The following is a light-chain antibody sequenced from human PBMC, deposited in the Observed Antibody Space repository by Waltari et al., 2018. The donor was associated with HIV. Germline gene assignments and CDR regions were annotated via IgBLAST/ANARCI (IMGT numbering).Light chain of an antibody. V-gene: IGLV5-45*01. CDR2: YKSDSDR. CDR1: SGIHVDTYR. CDR3: MIWHSSAWV. Sequence: QAVLTQPASLSASPGTSASLTCSLRSGIHVDTYRLYWYQQKPGSPPQSRLKYKSDSDRQQGSGVPSRFSGSKDASANAGILLISGLQSEDEADYYCMIWHSSAWVFGGGTKLTVL. J-gene: IGLJ3*02.